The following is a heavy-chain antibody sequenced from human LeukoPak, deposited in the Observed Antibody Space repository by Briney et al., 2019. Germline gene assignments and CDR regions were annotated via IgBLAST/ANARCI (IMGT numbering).Heavy chain of an antibody. D-gene: IGHD1-26*01. J-gene: IGHJ3*02. V-gene: IGHV3-9*01. CDR3: AKAVRGSYLDIDAFDI. CDR1: GFTFDDYA. CDR2: ISWKGGRK. Sequence: GGSLRLSCAASGFTFDDYAMHWVRQAPGKGLEGVSGISWKGGRKVYGDFVKGGFNISGEKAKNCVYLKMNSLRGGDRALYYCAKAVRGSYLDIDAFDIWGQGTMVTVSS.